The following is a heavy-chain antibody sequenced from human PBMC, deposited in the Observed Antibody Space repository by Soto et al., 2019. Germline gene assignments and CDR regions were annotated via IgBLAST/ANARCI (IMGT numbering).Heavy chain of an antibody. D-gene: IGHD6-6*01. CDR1: GYTFTGYY. V-gene: IGHV1-2*04. J-gene: IGHJ5*02. Sequence: ASVEVSCKASGYTFTGYYIHWVRQAPGQGLEWMGWINPNSGGTNYAQKFQGWVTMTRDTSISTAYMELSRLRSDDTAVYYCARGIPLEYSSSSGWFDPWGQGPMITV. CDR3: ARGIPLEYSSSSGWFDP. CDR2: INPNSGGT.